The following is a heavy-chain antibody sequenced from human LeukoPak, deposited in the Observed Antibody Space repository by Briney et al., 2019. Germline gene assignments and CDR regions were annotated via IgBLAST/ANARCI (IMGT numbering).Heavy chain of an antibody. D-gene: IGHD2-8*02. V-gene: IGHV1-18*01. CDR1: GYTFDSSG. Sequence: SVSVSFKSSGYTFDSSGISWVRQAPGQRLEWMGWISPKNGNTHYAQKVQGRVTMTTDKSTSTAYMELKSLTSDDTALYYCTRVRESRNWWGDFDNWGQGTMVAVSS. J-gene: IGHJ3*02. CDR3: TRVRESRNWWGDFDN. CDR2: ISPKNGNT.